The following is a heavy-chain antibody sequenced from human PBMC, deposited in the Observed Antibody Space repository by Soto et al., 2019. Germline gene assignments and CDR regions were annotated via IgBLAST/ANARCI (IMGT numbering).Heavy chain of an antibody. D-gene: IGHD6-19*01. Sequence: GGSLRLSCAASGFTFSSYAMSWVRQAPGKGLEWVSAISGSGGSTYYADSVKGWFTISRDNSKNTLYLQMNSLRAEDTAVYYCAKASYSSGWDNWFDPWGQGTLVTVSS. CDR3: AKASYSSGWDNWFDP. CDR2: ISGSGGST. J-gene: IGHJ5*02. CDR1: GFTFSSYA. V-gene: IGHV3-23*01.